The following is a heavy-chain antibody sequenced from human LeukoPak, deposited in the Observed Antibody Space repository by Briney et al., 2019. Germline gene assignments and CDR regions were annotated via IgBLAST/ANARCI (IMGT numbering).Heavy chain of an antibody. D-gene: IGHD3-10*01. CDR1: VFIFSNYV. V-gene: IGHV3-30-3*01. CDR2: ISYDGSIK. CDR3: ARDRCASYSCDF. Sequence: TGGSLRLSCAASVFIFSNYVFHWVRQAPGKGLEWVAFISYDGSIKYYADSVEGRFTISRDNSKNALYLQMSSLRTEDTALYYCARDRCASYSCDFWGQGTLVSVSS. J-gene: IGHJ4*02.